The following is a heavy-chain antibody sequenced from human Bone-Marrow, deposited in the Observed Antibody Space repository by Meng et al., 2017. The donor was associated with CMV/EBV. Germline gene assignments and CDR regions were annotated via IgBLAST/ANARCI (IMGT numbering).Heavy chain of an antibody. CDR3: ARVRSPAYGYYYYGMDV. CDR1: GFTFSDYY. Sequence: GGSLRLSCAASGFTFSDYYMSWIRQAPGKGLEWVSYISSSGSTIYYADSVKGRFTISRDNAKNSLYLQMNSLRAEDTALYHCARVRSPAYGYYYYGMDVWGQGTTVTVYS. V-gene: IGHV3-11*01. J-gene: IGHJ6*02. D-gene: IGHD3-10*01. CDR2: ISSSGSTI.